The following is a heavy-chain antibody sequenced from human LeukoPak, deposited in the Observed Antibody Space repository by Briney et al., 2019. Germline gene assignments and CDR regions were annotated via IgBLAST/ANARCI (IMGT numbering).Heavy chain of an antibody. CDR3: AKALAYRFEGLAYSNYDY. V-gene: IGHV3-23*01. CDR2: ISGSGGST. D-gene: IGHD4-11*01. CDR1: GFTFSSYA. Sequence: GGSLRLSCAASGFTFSSYAMSWVRQAPGKGLEWVSAISGSGGSTYYADSVKGRFTISRDNSKNTLYLQMNSLRAEDTAVYYCAKALAYRFEGLAYSNYDYWGQGTLVTVSS. J-gene: IGHJ4*02.